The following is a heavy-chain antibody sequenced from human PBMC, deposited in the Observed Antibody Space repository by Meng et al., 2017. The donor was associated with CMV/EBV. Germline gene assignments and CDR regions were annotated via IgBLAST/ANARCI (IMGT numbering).Heavy chain of an antibody. J-gene: IGHJ4*02. D-gene: IGHD6-13*01. CDR2: IYYSGST. Sequence: SETLSLTCTVSGGSISSYYWSWIRQPPGKGLEWIGYIYYSGSTNYNPSLKSRVTISVDTSKNQFSLKLSSVTAADTAVYYCARNKARSSSSWYHFDYWSQGTLVTVSS. CDR3: ARNKARSSSSWYHFDY. V-gene: IGHV4-59*01. CDR1: GGSISSYY.